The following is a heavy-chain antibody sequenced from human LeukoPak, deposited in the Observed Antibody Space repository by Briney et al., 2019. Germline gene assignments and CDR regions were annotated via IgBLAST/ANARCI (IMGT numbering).Heavy chain of an antibody. Sequence: GASVKVSCKASGYTFTSYAMHWVRQAPGQRLEWMGWMNPNSGNTGYAQKFQGRVTITRNTSISTAYMELSSLRSEDTAVYYCARDPLFVEMATIRWFEYWGQGTLVTVSS. CDR1: GYTFTSYA. J-gene: IGHJ4*02. CDR2: MNPNSGNT. V-gene: IGHV1-8*03. D-gene: IGHD5-24*01. CDR3: ARDPLFVEMATIRWFEY.